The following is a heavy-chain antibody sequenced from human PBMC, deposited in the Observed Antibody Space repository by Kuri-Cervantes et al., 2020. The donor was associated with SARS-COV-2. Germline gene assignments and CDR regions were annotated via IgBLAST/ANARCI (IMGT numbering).Heavy chain of an antibody. V-gene: IGHV3-30-3*01. CDR1: GFSFTHYA. D-gene: IGHD3-16*01. Sequence: GGSLRLSCAASGFSFTHYAMHWVRQAPGTGLEWVALISFDGADIHYADTVKGRFTIARDNPKNTLYLQMNTLRVEETAVYYCARTVGANTGWYLASDHWGQGTLVTVSS. CDR3: ARTVGANTGWYLASDH. J-gene: IGHJ4*02. CDR2: ISFDGADI.